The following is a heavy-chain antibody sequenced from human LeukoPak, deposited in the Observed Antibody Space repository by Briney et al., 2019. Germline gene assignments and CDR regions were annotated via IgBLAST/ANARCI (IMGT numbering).Heavy chain of an antibody. CDR1: GGTFSSYA. Sequence: SVKVSCKASGGTFSSYAINWVRQAPGQGPEWMGRIVPIFGTTNYAQNFQGRVTITADESTSTAYMELSSLRSEDTAVYYCATGRTRTPYSSSWYRYYYYMDVWGKGTTVTVSS. V-gene: IGHV1-69*13. J-gene: IGHJ6*03. CDR3: ATGRTRTPYSSSWYRYYYYMDV. D-gene: IGHD6-13*01. CDR2: IVPIFGTT.